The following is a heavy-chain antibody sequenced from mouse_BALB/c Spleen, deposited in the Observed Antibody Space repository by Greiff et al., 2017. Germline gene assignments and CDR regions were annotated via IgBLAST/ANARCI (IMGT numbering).Heavy chain of an antibody. D-gene: IGHD1-1*01. J-gene: IGHJ4*01. V-gene: IGHV5-4*02. CDR3: ARAYYYGSSPYYYAMDY. Sequence: DVKLVESGGGLVKPGGSLKLSCAASGFTFSDYYMYWVRQTPEKRLEWVATISDGGSYTYYPDSVKGRFTISRDNAKNNLYLQMSSLKSEDTAMYYCARAYYYGSSPYYYAMDYWGQGTSVTVSS. CDR2: ISDGGSYT. CDR1: GFTFSDYY.